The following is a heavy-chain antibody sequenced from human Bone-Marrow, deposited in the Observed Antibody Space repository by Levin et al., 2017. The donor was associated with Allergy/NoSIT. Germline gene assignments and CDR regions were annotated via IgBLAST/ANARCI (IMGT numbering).Heavy chain of an antibody. Sequence: GSGPTLVKPTQPLTLTCTVSGFSLIDDGMSVSWIRQPPGKALQWLALIDWTDEKYYNISLETRLTISKDTSKNQVVLTLGNVDPEDSATYFCARGRWALDYYYGMDVWGQGTTVTVSS. CDR3: ARGRWALDYYYGMDV. V-gene: IGHV2-70*13. D-gene: IGHD4-23*01. J-gene: IGHJ6*02. CDR1: GFSLIDDGMS. CDR2: IDWTDEK.